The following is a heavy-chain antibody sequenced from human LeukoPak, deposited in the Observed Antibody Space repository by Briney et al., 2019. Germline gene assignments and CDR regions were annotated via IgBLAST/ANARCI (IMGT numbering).Heavy chain of an antibody. CDR1: GLSFGGDA. D-gene: IGHD3-22*01. CDR3: TINYYNGSLYEDY. Sequence: GGSLRLSCRGSGLSFGGDAVSWVRQAPGKGLEWAGFIRDKVSGGTTEYVASVRGRFTISRDDSRSIAYLQMTRLKTEDTAVYYCTINYYNGSLYEDYWGQGTLVTVSS. CDR2: IRDKVSGGTT. V-gene: IGHV3-49*04. J-gene: IGHJ4*02.